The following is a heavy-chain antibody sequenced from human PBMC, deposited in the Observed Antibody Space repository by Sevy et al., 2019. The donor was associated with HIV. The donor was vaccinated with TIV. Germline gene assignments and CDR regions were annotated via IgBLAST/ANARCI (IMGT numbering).Heavy chain of an antibody. CDR2: IYDTGDT. D-gene: IGHD1-1*01. CDR3: ARGRSNFRY. J-gene: IGHJ4*02. V-gene: IGHV4-59*13. Sequence: SETLSLTCTLSGASMSGYYWSWIRQPPGKGLEWIGYIYDTGDTNFNPSLKSRVTISQATSKTESSLSLSSVNTADTAVYYCARGRSNFRYWSQGTLVTVSS. CDR1: GASMSGYY.